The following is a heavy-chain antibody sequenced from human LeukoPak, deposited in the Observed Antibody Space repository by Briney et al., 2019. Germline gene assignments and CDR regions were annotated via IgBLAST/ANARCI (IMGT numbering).Heavy chain of an antibody. J-gene: IGHJ5*01. D-gene: IGHD2-2*01. CDR2: IDQDGSEK. Sequence: GGSLMLSCAASGFTFSDFWMTWFRQAPGKGLEWVANIDQDGSEKYYLDSVKGRLTISRDNAKNSLYLQMNSLSVEDTAVYYCATSPRGYQLLEPCSWGQGPLVTVSS. CDR3: ATSPRGYQLLEPCS. CDR1: GFTFSDFW. V-gene: IGHV3-7*01.